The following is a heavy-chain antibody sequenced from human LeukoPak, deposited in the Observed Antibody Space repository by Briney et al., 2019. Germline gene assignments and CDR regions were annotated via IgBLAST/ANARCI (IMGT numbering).Heavy chain of an antibody. CDR1: GFTFSSYW. J-gene: IGHJ4*02. D-gene: IGHD6-13*01. V-gene: IGHV3-74*01. CDR2: LNSDGSST. CDR3: TRDHSSSLDY. Sequence: PGGSLSLSCAASGFTFSSYWMHWVRQAPGKGLVWVSRLNSDGSSTSYADSVKGRFTISRDNAENTLYLQMNSLRAEDTAVYYCTRDHSSSLDYWGQGTLVTVSS.